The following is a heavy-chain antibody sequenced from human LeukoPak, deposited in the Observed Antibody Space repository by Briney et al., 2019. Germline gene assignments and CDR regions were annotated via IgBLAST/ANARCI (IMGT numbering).Heavy chain of an antibody. CDR3: ARDQIAAAGRGYFDY. D-gene: IGHD6-13*01. Sequence: SCKASGYTFTSYAMHWVRQAPGKGLEWVAVISYDGSNKYYADSVKGRFTISRDNSKNTLYLQMNSLRAEGTAVYYCARDQIAAAGRGYFDYWGQGTLVTVSS. CDR2: ISYDGSNK. J-gene: IGHJ4*02. CDR1: GYTFTSYA. V-gene: IGHV3-30*04.